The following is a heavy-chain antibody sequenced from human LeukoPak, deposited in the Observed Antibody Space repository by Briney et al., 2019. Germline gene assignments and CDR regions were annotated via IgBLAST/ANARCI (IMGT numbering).Heavy chain of an antibody. CDR2: ISYDGSNK. J-gene: IGHJ4*02. CDR3: AKRGRRRGYSFYPFDY. V-gene: IGHV3-30-3*02. Sequence: RPGRSLRLSCAASGFTFSSYAMHWVRQAPGKGLEWVAVISYDGSNKYYADSVKGRFTISRDNSKNTLYLQMNSLRAEDTAVYYCAKRGRRRGYSFYPFDYWGQGTLVTVSS. CDR1: GFTFSSYA. D-gene: IGHD5-18*01.